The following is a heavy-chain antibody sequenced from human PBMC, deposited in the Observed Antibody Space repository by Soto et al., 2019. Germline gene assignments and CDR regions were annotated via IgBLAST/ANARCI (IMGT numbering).Heavy chain of an antibody. D-gene: IGHD3-16*02. CDR3: ATPEMIMITFGGVIVRKSFDY. V-gene: IGHV1-24*01. CDR1: GYTLTELS. Sequence: ASVKASCKVSGYTLTELSMHWVRQAPGKGLEWMGGFDPEDGETIYAQKFQGRVTMTEDTSTDTAYMELSSLRSEDTAVYYCATPEMIMITFGGVIVRKSFDYWGQGTLVTVSS. CDR2: FDPEDGET. J-gene: IGHJ4*02.